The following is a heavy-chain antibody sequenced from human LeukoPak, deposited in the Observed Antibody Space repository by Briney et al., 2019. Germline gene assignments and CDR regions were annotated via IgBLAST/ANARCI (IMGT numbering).Heavy chain of an antibody. V-gene: IGHV1-2*02. CDR3: ARGRTVTTSPADY. J-gene: IGHJ4*02. D-gene: IGHD4-17*01. CDR2: INPNSGGT. CDR1: GYTFTGYY. Sequence: GASVKVSCKASGYTFTGYYMHWVRQAPGQGREWMGWINPNSGGTNYAQKFQGRVTMTRDTSISTAYMELSRLRSDDTAVYYCARGRTVTTSPADYWGQGTLVTVSS.